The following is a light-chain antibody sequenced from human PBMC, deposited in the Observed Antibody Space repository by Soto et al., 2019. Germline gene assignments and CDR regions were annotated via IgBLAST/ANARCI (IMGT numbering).Light chain of an antibody. J-gene: IGKJ4*01. Sequence: EIALTQSPATLSLSAGARATLSCRASQSISSYLAWYQQKPGQAPRLLIYDASNRATGIPPRFSGSGSGTDFTLTISSLEPEDFAVYFCQQRGNWPPTFGGGTKVDIK. CDR2: DAS. V-gene: IGKV3-11*01. CDR3: QQRGNWPPT. CDR1: QSISSY.